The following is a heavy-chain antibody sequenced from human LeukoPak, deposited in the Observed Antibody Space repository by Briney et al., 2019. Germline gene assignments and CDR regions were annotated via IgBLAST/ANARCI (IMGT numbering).Heavy chain of an antibody. V-gene: IGHV4-30-4*01. Sequence: SETLSLTCTVSGGSISSGDYCWRWIRQPPGKGLEWIGYIYYSGSTYYNPSLKSRVTISVDTSKNQFSLKLSSVTAADTAVYYCARNYYDSSGYYDYWGQGTLVTVSS. D-gene: IGHD3-22*01. CDR1: GGSISSGDYC. CDR3: ARNYYDSSGYYDY. CDR2: IYYSGST. J-gene: IGHJ4*02.